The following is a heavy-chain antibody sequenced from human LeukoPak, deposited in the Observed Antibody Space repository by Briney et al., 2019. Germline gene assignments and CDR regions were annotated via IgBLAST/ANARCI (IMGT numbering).Heavy chain of an antibody. J-gene: IGHJ4*02. D-gene: IGHD6-13*01. CDR1: GFTFSSYW. Sequence: GGSLRLSCAASGFTFSSYWMHWVRQAPGKGLVWVSRINSDGSSTSYADSVKGRFTISRDNAKNTLYLQMNSLRAEDTAVYYCARVGFSSHFDYWGQGTLVTVSS. CDR2: INSDGSST. V-gene: IGHV3-74*01. CDR3: ARVGFSSHFDY.